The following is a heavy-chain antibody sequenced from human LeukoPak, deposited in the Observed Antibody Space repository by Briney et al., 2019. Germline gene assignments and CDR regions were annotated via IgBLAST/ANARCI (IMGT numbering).Heavy chain of an antibody. Sequence: SETLSLTCTVSGGSISSYYWSWIRQPAGKGLGWIGRIYTSGSTNYNPSLKSRVTMSVDTSKNQFSLKLSSVTAADTAVYYCAREVSGQSYYYGMDVWGQGTTVTVSS. CDR1: GGSISSYY. V-gene: IGHV4-4*07. CDR2: IYTSGST. J-gene: IGHJ6*02. CDR3: AREVSGQSYYYGMDV. D-gene: IGHD5-12*01.